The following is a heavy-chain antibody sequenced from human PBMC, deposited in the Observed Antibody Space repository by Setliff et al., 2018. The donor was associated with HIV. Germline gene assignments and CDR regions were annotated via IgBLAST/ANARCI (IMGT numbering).Heavy chain of an antibody. CDR1: GGSISGHY. CDR3: ARGPGGTVPKPLDAFDI. Sequence: PSETLSLTCTVSGGSISGHYWSWIRQTPGKGLEWIGYVYSNGNTDYNPSLKSRVTISVHTSKNQFSLKLNSVTAADTAVYYCARGPGGTVPKPLDAFDIWGQGTMVTVSS. CDR2: VYSNGNT. J-gene: IGHJ3*02. V-gene: IGHV4-59*08. D-gene: IGHD1-1*01.